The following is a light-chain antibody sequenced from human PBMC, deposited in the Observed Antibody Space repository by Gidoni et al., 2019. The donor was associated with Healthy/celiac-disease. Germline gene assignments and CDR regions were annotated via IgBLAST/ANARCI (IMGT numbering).Light chain of an antibody. CDR1: QSVSSN. CDR3: QQYNNWPFLYT. Sequence: EIVMTQSPATLSVSRGERATLSCRASQSVSSNLAWYQQKPGQAPRLLIYGAPTRATGIPARFSGSGSGTEFTLTISSLQSEDFAVYYCQQYNNWPFLYTFGQGTKLEIK. V-gene: IGKV3-15*01. CDR2: GAP. J-gene: IGKJ2*01.